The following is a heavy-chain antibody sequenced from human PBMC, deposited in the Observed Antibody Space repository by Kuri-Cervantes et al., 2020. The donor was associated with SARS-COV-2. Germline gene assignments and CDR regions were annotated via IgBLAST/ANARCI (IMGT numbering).Heavy chain of an antibody. CDR1: GYSFTSYW. D-gene: IGHD6-13*01. Sequence: GESLKISCKGSGYSFTSYWISWVRQMPGKGLEWMGRIDPSDSYTNYRPSFQGHVTIPADKSISTAYLQWSSLKASDTAMYYCARLSGLTKYGSSWFVGLESSGNWFDPWGQGTLVTVSS. V-gene: IGHV5-10-1*01. CDR2: IDPSDSYT. J-gene: IGHJ5*02. CDR3: ARLSGLTKYGSSWFVGLESSGNWFDP.